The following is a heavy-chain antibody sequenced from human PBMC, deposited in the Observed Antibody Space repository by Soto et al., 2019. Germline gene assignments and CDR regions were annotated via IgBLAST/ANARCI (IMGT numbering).Heavy chain of an antibody. Sequence: ASLKGSWKAAGSAFTSYAMYWVSQDPGQRLEWMGWINAGNGNTKYSQKFQGRVTITRDTSASTAYMELSSLRSEDTAVYYCARSAWEPHYYFRYWGQGTLVTVSS. CDR1: GSAFTSYA. CDR3: ARSAWEPHYYFRY. D-gene: IGHD1-26*01. J-gene: IGHJ4*02. CDR2: INAGNGNT. V-gene: IGHV1-3*01.